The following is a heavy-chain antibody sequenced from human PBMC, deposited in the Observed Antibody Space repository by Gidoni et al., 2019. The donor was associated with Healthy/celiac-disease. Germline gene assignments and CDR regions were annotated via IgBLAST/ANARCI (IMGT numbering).Heavy chain of an antibody. Sequence: VQLQESGPGLVKPSGTLSLTCAVSGGSISSTNWWSWVRQPPGKGLEWIGEIYHSGSTIYNPSLKSRVTISVDKSKNQFSLKLSSVTAADTAVYYCARLGCGGDCYNYYYGMDVWGQGTTVTVSS. CDR2: IYHSGST. J-gene: IGHJ6*02. CDR3: ARLGCGGDCYNYYYGMDV. V-gene: IGHV4-4*02. CDR1: GGSISSTNW. D-gene: IGHD2-21*02.